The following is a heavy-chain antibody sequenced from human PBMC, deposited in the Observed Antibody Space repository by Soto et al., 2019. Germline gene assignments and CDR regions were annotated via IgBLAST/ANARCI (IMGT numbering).Heavy chain of an antibody. J-gene: IGHJ4*02. CDR3: ARVYGDRPQPQVDY. CDR2: IYHSGST. V-gene: IGHV4-30-2*01. CDR1: GGSISSGGYS. D-gene: IGHD4-17*01. Sequence: QLQLQESGSGLVKPSQTLSLTCAVSGGSISSGGYSWSWIRQPPGKGLEWIGYIYHSGSTYYNPSLKGRITISVDRSKNQSYLKVSSVTAADTAVYSCARVYGDRPQPQVDYWGQGTLVTVSS.